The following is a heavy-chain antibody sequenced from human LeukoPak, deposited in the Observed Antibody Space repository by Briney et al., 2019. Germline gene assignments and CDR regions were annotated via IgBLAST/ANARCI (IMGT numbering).Heavy chain of an antibody. V-gene: IGHV3-48*04. J-gene: IGHJ6*02. D-gene: IGHD3-3*01. CDR1: GFTLSSYS. Sequence: GGSLRLSCAASGFTLSSYSMNWVRQAPGKGLEWVSYIGTSSDTIYYADSVKGRFTISRDNAKNSLYLQMNSLRAEDTAVYYCATGVVNRVDVWGQGTTVTVSS. CDR2: IGTSSDTI. CDR3: ATGVVNRVDV.